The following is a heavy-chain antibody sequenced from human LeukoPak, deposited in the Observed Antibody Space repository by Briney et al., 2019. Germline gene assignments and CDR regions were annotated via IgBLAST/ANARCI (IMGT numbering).Heavy chain of an antibody. J-gene: IGHJ4*02. D-gene: IGHD3-10*01. V-gene: IGHV3-23*01. Sequence: PGGSLRLSCAASGFTFSSYAMSWVRQAPGKGLEWVSGISGSGGSAYYADSVKGRFTISRDNSKNTLYLQMNSLRAEDTAVYYCAKDYGVLWFGDSYYFDYWGQGTLVTVSS. CDR1: GFTFSSYA. CDR3: AKDYGVLWFGDSYYFDY. CDR2: ISGSGGSA.